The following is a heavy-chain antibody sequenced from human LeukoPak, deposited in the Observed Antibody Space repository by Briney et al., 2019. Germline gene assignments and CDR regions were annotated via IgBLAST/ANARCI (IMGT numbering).Heavy chain of an antibody. CDR3: VRHLSAGRPAFDI. CDR2: IYYSGST. Sequence: PSETLSLTCTVSGGSINSYYWSWIRQPPGKGLEWIGYIYYSGSTNYNPSLKSRVTISVDTSSNKFSLKLTSLTAADTAVHYCVRHLSAGRPAFDIWGQGTMVTVSS. V-gene: IGHV4-59*08. J-gene: IGHJ3*02. D-gene: IGHD2-15*01. CDR1: GGSINSYY.